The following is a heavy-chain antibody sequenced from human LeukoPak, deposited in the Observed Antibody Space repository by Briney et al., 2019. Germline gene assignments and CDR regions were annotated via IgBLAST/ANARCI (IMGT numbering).Heavy chain of an antibody. J-gene: IGHJ5*02. CDR1: GGSFSGYY. V-gene: IGHV4-34*01. Sequence: SETLSLTCAVYGGSFSGYYWNWSRQPPGKGLGSVGDINHSVSTNYNPSLNSRVTISVDPSKTQFSLKLRSVTAADTAVYYCARRSHYSSSSGHNLWGQGTLVTVSS. D-gene: IGHD6-6*01. CDR3: ARRSHYSSSSGHNL. CDR2: INHSVST.